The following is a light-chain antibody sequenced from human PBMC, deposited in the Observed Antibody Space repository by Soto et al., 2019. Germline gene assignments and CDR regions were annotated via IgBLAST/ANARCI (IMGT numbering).Light chain of an antibody. CDR2: DVA. V-gene: IGLV2-11*01. J-gene: IGLJ7*01. CDR1: SSDIGGYNY. CDR3: CSYAGSYTYV. Sequence: QSVLTQPRSVSGSPGQSVTISCTGTSSDIGGYNYVSWYQQYPGKAPKVMIYDVAKRPSRVPDRFSGSKSGNTASLTISGLQAEDEADYYCCSYAGSYTYVFGEGTKLTVL.